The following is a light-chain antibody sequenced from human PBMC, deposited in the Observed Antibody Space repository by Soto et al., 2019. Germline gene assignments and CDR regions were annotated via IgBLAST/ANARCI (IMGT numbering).Light chain of an antibody. J-gene: IGKJ5*01. V-gene: IGKV3-11*01. CDR1: QSVSSN. Sequence: EIGMTQSPATLSVSPGERATLSCRASQSVSSNLAWYQQKPGQAPRLLIYDASNRATGIPARFSGSGSGTDFTHTISSLEPEDFAVYYCQPRTNWPRIPFGQRTRLEN. CDR2: DAS. CDR3: QPRTNWPRIP.